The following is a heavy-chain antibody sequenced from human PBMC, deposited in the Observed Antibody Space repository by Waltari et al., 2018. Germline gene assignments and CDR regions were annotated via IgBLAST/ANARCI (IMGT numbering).Heavy chain of an antibody. D-gene: IGHD2-15*01. Sequence: QVQLVQSGAEVKKPGSSVKVSCKASGGTFSSYALSWVRQAPGEGLEWMGRIIPIFGTANYAQKFQGRVTITADKSTSTAYMELSSLRSEDTAVYYCASKESGGSTDDWFDPWGQGTLVTVSS. CDR3: ASKESGGSTDDWFDP. CDR1: GGTFSSYA. J-gene: IGHJ5*02. CDR2: IIPIFGTA. V-gene: IGHV1-69*13.